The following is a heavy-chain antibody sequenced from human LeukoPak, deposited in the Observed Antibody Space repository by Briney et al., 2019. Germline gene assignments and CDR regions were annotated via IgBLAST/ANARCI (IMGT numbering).Heavy chain of an antibody. CDR1: GFTFSDYY. CDR3: ARDGGYSGFYFVY. J-gene: IGHJ4*02. D-gene: IGHD5-12*01. V-gene: IGHV3-33*08. Sequence: GGSLRLSCAASGFTFSDYYMNWIRQAPGKGLEWVAVIWYDGSNKYYADSVKGRFTISRDNSKNTLYLQMNSLRAEDTAVYYCARDGGYSGFYFVYWGQGTLVTVSS. CDR2: IWYDGSNK.